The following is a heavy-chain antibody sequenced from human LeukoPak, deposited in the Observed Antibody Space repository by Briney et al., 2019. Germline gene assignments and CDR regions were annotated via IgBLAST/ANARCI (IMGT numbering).Heavy chain of an antibody. CDR1: GFTFSSYA. V-gene: IGHV3-33*06. CDR2: IWYDGSNK. D-gene: IGHD3-16*02. CDR3: AKKNYDYVWGSYHPDNDAFDI. Sequence: TGGSLRLSCAASGFTFSSYAMTWVRQAPGKGLEWVAVIWYDGSNKYYADSVKGRFTISRDNSKNTLYLQMNSLRAEDTAAYYCAKKNYDYVWGSYHPDNDAFDIWGQGTMVTVSS. J-gene: IGHJ3*02.